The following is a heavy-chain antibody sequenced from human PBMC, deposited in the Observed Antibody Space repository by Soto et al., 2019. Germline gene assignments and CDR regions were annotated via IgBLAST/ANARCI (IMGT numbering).Heavy chain of an antibody. CDR1: GYTFTSYD. CDR3: VRAGTGYQLDY. V-gene: IGHV1-8*01. CDR2: MNPNSGNT. D-gene: IGHD3-9*01. Sequence: ASVKVSCKASGYTFTSYDINWVRQATGQGPEWMGWMNPNSGNTGYAQKFQGRVTMTRNTSINTAYMELSSLRSEDTALYYCVRAGTGYQLDYWGQGTLVTVSS. J-gene: IGHJ4*02.